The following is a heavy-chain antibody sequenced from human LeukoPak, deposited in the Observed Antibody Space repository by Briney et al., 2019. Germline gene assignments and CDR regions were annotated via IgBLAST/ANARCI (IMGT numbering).Heavy chain of an antibody. Sequence: GGSLRLSCAASGFTFSSYAMSWVRQAPGKGLEWVSAISGSGGSTYYADSVKGRFTISRDNSKNTLYLQMNSLRAEDTAVYYCAKAHSSSWYEVGKFNYRGQGTLVTVSS. D-gene: IGHD6-13*01. CDR3: AKAHSSSWYEVGKFNY. CDR2: ISGSGGST. CDR1: GFTFSSYA. V-gene: IGHV3-23*01. J-gene: IGHJ4*02.